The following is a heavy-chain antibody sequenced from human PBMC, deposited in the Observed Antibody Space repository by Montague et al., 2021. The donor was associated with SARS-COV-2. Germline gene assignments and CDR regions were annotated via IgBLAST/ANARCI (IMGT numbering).Heavy chain of an antibody. Sequence: SETLSLTCAVSGGSFSGYYWSWIRQPPGKGLEWIGEINHSGSTXXXPSXXXRVTISVDTSKNQFSLKLSSVTAADTAVYYCTREGYQVLWSDYYYYGMDVGGQGTTVTVSS. D-gene: IGHD2-2*01. CDR3: TREGYQVLWSDYYYYGMDV. CDR2: INHSGST. J-gene: IGHJ6*02. V-gene: IGHV4-34*01. CDR1: GGSFSGYY.